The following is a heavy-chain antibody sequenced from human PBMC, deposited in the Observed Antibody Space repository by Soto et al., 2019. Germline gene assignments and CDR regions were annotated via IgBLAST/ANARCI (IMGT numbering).Heavy chain of an antibody. V-gene: IGHV1-69*13. J-gene: IGHJ6*02. CDR2: IIPIFGTA. D-gene: IGHD6-13*01. CDR3: ARGEVAAAGIYYYYGMDV. CDR1: GGTFSSYA. Sequence: ASVKVSCKVSGGTFSSYAISWVRQAPGQGLEWMGGIIPIFGTANYAQKFQGRVTITADESTSTAYMELSSLRSEDTAVYYCARGEVAAAGIYYYYGMDVWGQGTTVTVSS.